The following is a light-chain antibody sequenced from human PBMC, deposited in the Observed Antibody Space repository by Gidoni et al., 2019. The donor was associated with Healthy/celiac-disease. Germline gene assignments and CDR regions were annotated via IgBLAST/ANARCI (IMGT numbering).Light chain of an antibody. CDR3: QQANLPVLT. V-gene: IGKV1D-12*01. CDR2: AAS. Sequence: DIQLTQSPSSVSASVGDRVTITCRASQGISSWLGWYQQKPGKAPKLLIDAASSLQSGVPSRFSGSGSGTEVTLTISSLQPEDFATYYCQQANLPVLTCGGGTKGEIK. CDR1: QGISSW. J-gene: IGKJ4*01.